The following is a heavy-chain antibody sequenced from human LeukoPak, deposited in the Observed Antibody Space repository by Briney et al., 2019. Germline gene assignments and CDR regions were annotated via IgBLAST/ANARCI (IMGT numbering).Heavy chain of an antibody. D-gene: IGHD4-17*01. CDR2: IYYSGST. J-gene: IGHJ5*02. Sequence: MPSETLSLTCTVSGGSISSYYWSWIRQPPGKGLEWIGYIYYSGSTNYNPSLKSRVTISVDTSKNQFSLKLTSVTAADTAIYYCARDRNLNGERWFDPWGQGILVTVPS. CDR3: ARDRNLNGERWFDP. CDR1: GGSISSYY. V-gene: IGHV4-59*01.